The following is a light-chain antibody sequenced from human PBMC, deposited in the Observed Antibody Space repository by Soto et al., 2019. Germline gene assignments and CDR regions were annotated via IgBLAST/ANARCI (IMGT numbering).Light chain of an antibody. V-gene: IGLV2-14*01. J-gene: IGLJ1*01. CDR3: TSYTTRSTIV. CDR2: DVS. Sequence: QSVLTQPASVSGSPGQSITISCTGTSSDVGGFNFVSWYQQPPGKAPKLMIYDVSHRPSGVSNRFSGSKSGNTASLTISGLQADDVGDYYCTSYTTRSTIVFGTGNNVTV. CDR1: SSDVGGFNF.